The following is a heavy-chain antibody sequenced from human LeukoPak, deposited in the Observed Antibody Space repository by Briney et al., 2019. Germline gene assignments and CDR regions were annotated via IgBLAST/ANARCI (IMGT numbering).Heavy chain of an antibody. D-gene: IGHD7-27*01. V-gene: IGHV1-2*02. CDR1: GYTFTGYY. J-gene: IGHJ3*02. Sequence: GTSVKVSCKASGYTFTGYYMHWVRQAPGQGLEWMGWINPNSGGTNYAQKFQGRVTMTRDTSISTAYMELSRLRSDDTAVYYCAREEATWGAFDIWGQGTMVTVSS. CDR3: AREEATWGAFDI. CDR2: INPNSGGT.